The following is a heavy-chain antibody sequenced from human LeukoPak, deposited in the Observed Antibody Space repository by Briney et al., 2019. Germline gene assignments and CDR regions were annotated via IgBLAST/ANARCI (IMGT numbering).Heavy chain of an antibody. J-gene: IGHJ3*02. V-gene: IGHV4-4*02. CDR3: ARFESQSGSYYYYHAFDI. CDR1: GGSISSSNW. D-gene: IGHD1-26*01. CDR2: IYHSGST. Sequence: TLSLTCAVSGGSISSSNWWSWVRQPPGKGLEWIGEIYHSGSTNYNPSLKSRVTISVDKSKNQFSLKLSSVTAADTAVYYCARFESQSGSYYYYHAFDIWGQGTMVTVSS.